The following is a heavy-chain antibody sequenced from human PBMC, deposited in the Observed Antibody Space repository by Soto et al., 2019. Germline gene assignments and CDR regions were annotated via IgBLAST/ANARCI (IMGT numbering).Heavy chain of an antibody. D-gene: IGHD3-3*01. Sequence: EVQLLESGGGLVQPGGSLRLSCAASGFTFSSYAMSWVRQAPRKGLEWVSAISGSGGSTYYADSVKGRFTISRDNSKNTLYLQMNSLRAEDTAVYYCAKPYDFWSGSPTDYWGQGTLVTVSS. CDR3: AKPYDFWSGSPTDY. CDR2: ISGSGGST. J-gene: IGHJ4*02. CDR1: GFTFSSYA. V-gene: IGHV3-23*01.